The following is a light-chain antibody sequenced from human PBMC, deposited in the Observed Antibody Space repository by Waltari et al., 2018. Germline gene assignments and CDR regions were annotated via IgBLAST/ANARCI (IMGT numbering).Light chain of an antibody. CDR2: WAS. J-gene: IGKJ1*01. Sequence: DIVMTQSPDSLAVSLGERATLNCKSSQSVLYSSNNKNYLAWHQQKPGQPPKLLIYWASTRESGVPDRFSGSGSGTDFTLTISSLQAEEVAAYYCQQYYSSPPAFAQGTKVEIK. CDR3: QQYYSSPPA. V-gene: IGKV4-1*01. CDR1: QSVLYSSNNKNY.